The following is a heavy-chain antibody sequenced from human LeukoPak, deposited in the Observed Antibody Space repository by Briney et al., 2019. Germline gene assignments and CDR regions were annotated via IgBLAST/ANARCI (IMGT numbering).Heavy chain of an antibody. CDR1: GFTFSSYA. CDR2: ISASGGST. V-gene: IGHV3-23*01. Sequence: GGSLRLSCAASGFTFSSYAMSWVRQAPEKGLEWVSAISASGGSTYHADSVKGRFTISRDNSKNTVNLQMNSLRGEDTAVYYCVKVWGSGYYPDIWGQGTMVTVSS. D-gene: IGHD3-22*01. J-gene: IGHJ3*02. CDR3: VKVWGSGYYPDI.